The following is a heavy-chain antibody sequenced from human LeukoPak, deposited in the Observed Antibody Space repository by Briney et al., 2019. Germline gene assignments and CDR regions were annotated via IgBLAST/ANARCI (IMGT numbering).Heavy chain of an antibody. CDR2: IIPILGIA. CDR1: GGTFSSYA. V-gene: IGHV1-69*04. D-gene: IGHD3-10*01. J-gene: IGHJ5*02. CDR3: ARDLVTTVRGAQGDWFDP. Sequence: SARVSCKASGGTFSSYAISWVRQAPGQGLEWMGRIIPILGIANYAQKFQGRVTITADKSTSTAYMELSSLRSEDTAVYYCARDLVTTVRGAQGDWFDPWGQGTLVTVSS.